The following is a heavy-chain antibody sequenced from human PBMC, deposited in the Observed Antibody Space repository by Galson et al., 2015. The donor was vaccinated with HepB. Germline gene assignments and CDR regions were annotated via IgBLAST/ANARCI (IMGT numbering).Heavy chain of an antibody. D-gene: IGHD4-17*01. CDR3: AREDYGDYEGWYAPPN. V-gene: IGHV5-10-1*01. CDR2: IDPSDSYT. Sequence: QSGAEVKKPGESLRISCKGSGYSFTSYWISWVRQMPGKGLEWMGRIDPSDSYTNYSPSFQGHVTISADKSISTAYLQWSSLKASDTAMYYCAREDYGDYEGWYAPPNWGQGTLVTVSS. CDR1: GYSFTSYW. J-gene: IGHJ4*02.